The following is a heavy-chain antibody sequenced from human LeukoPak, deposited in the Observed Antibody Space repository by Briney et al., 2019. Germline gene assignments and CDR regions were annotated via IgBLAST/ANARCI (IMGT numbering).Heavy chain of an antibody. Sequence: SETLSLTCTVSGGSISSSSYYWGWIRQPPGKGLEWIGSIYYSGSTYYNPSLKSRVTISVDTSKNQFSLKLSSVTAADTAVYYCARDPIAAAGPSYGMDVWGQGTTVTVSS. CDR3: ARDPIAAAGPSYGMDV. D-gene: IGHD6-13*01. J-gene: IGHJ6*02. CDR2: IYYSGST. V-gene: IGHV4-39*07. CDR1: GGSISSSSYY.